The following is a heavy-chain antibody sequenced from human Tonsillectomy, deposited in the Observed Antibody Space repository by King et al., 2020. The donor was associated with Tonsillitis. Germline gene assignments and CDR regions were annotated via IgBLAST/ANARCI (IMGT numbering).Heavy chain of an antibody. Sequence: VQLVESGGGLIQPGGSLRLSCAASGVSFSNYAMSWVRQTPGKGLEWVSGISGSGDSTYYADSVRGRFTISRDNSKDTLSLQMNSLRAEDTAVYYCAQTYSYGSGPHLPLDAFDVWGQGTMVIVSS. V-gene: IGHV3-23*04. J-gene: IGHJ3*01. CDR3: AQTYSYGSGPHLPLDAFDV. CDR1: GVSFSNYA. CDR2: ISGSGDST. D-gene: IGHD3-10*01.